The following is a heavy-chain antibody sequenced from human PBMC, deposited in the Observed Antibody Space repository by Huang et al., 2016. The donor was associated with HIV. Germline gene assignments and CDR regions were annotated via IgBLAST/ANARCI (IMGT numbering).Heavy chain of an antibody. CDR1: GFTFSSYA. J-gene: IGHJ4*02. Sequence: EVQLLESGGGLVQPGGSLRLSCAASGFTFSSYAMSWVRQAPGKVLEWVSRITGRGSSSYYSDSVKGRFTISRDNSKNTLYLQMNSLRAEDTAIYYCAKADSGAAAGSLVDYWGQGTLVTVSS. CDR2: ITGRGSSS. V-gene: IGHV3-23*01. D-gene: IGHD6-13*01. CDR3: AKADSGAAAGSLVDY.